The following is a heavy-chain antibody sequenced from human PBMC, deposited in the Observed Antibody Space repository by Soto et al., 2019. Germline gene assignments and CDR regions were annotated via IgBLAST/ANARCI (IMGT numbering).Heavy chain of an antibody. CDR2: INHSGST. Sequence: QVQLQQWGAGLLKPSETLSLTCAVYGGSFSGYYWSWIRQPPGKGLEWIGEINHSGSTNYNPSLKSRVTISVDTSKNQFSLKLSSVTAADTAVYYCARGRQFDPWGQGTLVTVSS. V-gene: IGHV4-34*01. D-gene: IGHD6-6*01. CDR3: ARGRQFDP. CDR1: GGSFSGYY. J-gene: IGHJ5*02.